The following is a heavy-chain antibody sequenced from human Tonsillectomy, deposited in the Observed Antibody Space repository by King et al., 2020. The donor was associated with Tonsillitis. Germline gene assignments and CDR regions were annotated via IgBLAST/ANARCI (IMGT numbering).Heavy chain of an antibody. CDR3: AATGYRSRFTGSYFDY. CDR1: GFTFDDYA. CDR2: IGWNSGSI. J-gene: IGHJ4*02. D-gene: IGHD6-13*01. V-gene: IGHV3-9*01. Sequence: DVQLVESGGGLVQPGRSLRLSCAASGFTFDDYAMHWVRQAPGKGLEWVSGIGWNSGSIGYADSVKGRFTISRDNAKNSLYLQMNSLRTEDTALYYCAATGYRSRFTGSYFDYWGQGTLVTVSS.